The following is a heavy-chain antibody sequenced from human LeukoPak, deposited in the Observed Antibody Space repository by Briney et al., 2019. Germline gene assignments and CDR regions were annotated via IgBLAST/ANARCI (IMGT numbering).Heavy chain of an antibody. D-gene: IGHD3-10*01. V-gene: IGHV1-8*01. J-gene: IGHJ4*02. CDR1: GYTFTSYD. Sequence: ASVKVSCKASGYTFTSYDINWVRQTTGQGLEWMGWMNPHSGNTGYAQKFQGRVTMTRDTSISTAYMELSSLRSEDTAVYYCASLGSGSYYNGLDYWGQGTLVTVSS. CDR2: MNPHSGNT. CDR3: ASLGSGSYYNGLDY.